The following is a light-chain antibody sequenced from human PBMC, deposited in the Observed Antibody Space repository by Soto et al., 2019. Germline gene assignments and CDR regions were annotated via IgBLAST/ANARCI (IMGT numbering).Light chain of an antibody. V-gene: IGKV1-5*03. CDR3: QQYDNFPLN. Sequence: DIQMTQSPSTLSASVGDRVTITCRASQSISGWLAWYQQKPGKAPKLLIYKTSSLESGVPSRFSGSGSGTEFTLMFSSLKPDDFATFYCQQYDNFPLNFGGGTKVEIK. J-gene: IGKJ4*01. CDR2: KTS. CDR1: QSISGW.